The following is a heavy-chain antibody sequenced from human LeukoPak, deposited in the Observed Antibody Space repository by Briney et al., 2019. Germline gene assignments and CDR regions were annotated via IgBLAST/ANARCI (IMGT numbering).Heavy chain of an antibody. CDR1: GFTFSSYS. J-gene: IGHJ4*02. Sequence: AGGSLRLSCAASGFTFSSYSMNWVRQAPGKGLEWVALVSHDGSNKYYADSVKGRFTISRDNSKNTLYLQMNSLRAEDTTVFYCARGGGYCTGPSCYTFDYWGQGTLVTVSS. CDR3: ARGGGYCTGPSCYTFDY. D-gene: IGHD2-2*02. V-gene: IGHV3-30*03. CDR2: VSHDGSNK.